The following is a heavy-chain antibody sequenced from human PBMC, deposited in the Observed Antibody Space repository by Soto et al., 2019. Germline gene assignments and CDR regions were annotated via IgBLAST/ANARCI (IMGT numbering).Heavy chain of an antibody. D-gene: IGHD2-8*02. Sequence: QLQLQESGPGLVKPSETLSLTCTVSGGSISSSSYYWGWIRQPPGKGLEWIGSIYYSGSTYYNPSLKSRVTISVDTSKNQFSLKLSSVTAADTAVYYCARQASYWHGGGGWFDPWGQGTLVTVSS. J-gene: IGHJ5*02. CDR3: ARQASYWHGGGGWFDP. CDR1: GGSISSSSYY. V-gene: IGHV4-39*01. CDR2: IYYSGST.